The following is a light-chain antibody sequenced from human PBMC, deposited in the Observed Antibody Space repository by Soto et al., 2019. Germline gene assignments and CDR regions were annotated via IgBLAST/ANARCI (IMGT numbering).Light chain of an antibody. Sequence: DIQMTQSPSILSASVGDRVTISCRASQSISSWLAWYQQKPGKAPNLLIFDASTLETGVPSRFSGSEAETEFTLTISSLQSEDFAIYYCQQYNIWPPEVTFGPGTKVDIK. CDR2: DAS. J-gene: IGKJ3*01. CDR1: QSISSW. CDR3: QQYNIWPPEVT. V-gene: IGKV1-5*01.